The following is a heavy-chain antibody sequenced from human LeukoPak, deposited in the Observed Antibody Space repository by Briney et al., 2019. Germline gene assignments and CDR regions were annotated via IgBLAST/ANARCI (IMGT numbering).Heavy chain of an antibody. J-gene: IGHJ4*02. CDR3: ARTDRTGDPLDY. D-gene: IGHD7-27*01. CDR2: IYPGDSDT. Sequence: GASLQISCQGSGYRFTSYWIGWVRQMPGKGLEWVGIIYPGDSDTRYSPSFQGQVTISADKSISTAYLQWSSLKASDTATYYCARTDRTGDPLDYWGQGTLVTVSS. CDR1: GYRFTSYW. V-gene: IGHV5-51*01.